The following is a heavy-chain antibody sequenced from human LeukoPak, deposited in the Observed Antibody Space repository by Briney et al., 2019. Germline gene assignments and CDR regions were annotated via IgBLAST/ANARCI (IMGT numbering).Heavy chain of an antibody. CDR1: GYTFTSYY. V-gene: IGHV1-46*01. CDR3: ARDRDYYDSSGPSGFDY. J-gene: IGHJ4*02. Sequence: ASVKVSCKASGYTFTSYYMHWVRQAPGQGLEWMGIINPSGGSTSYAQKFQGRVTITADESTSTAYMGLSSLRSEDTAVYYCARDRDYYDSSGPSGFDYWGQGTLVTVSS. D-gene: IGHD3-22*01. CDR2: INPSGGST.